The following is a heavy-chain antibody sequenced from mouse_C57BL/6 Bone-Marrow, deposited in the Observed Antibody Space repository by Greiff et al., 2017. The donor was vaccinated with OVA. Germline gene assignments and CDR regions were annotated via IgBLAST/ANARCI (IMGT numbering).Heavy chain of an antibody. V-gene: IGHV1-22*01. J-gene: IGHJ1*03. D-gene: IGHD2-5*01. CDR2: INPNNGGT. Sequence: DVKLQESGPELVKPGASVKMSCKASGYTFTDYNMHWVKQSPGKSLEWIGYINPNNGGTSYNQKFKGKATLTVNKSSSTAYMELRSLTSEDSAVYYCARYSNYVYFDVWGTGTTVTVSS. CDR1: GYTFTDYN. CDR3: ARYSNYVYFDV.